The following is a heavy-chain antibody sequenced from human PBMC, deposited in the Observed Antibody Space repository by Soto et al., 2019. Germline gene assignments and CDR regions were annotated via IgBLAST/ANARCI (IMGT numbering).Heavy chain of an antibody. V-gene: IGHV1-18*01. J-gene: IGHJ6*02. Sequence: GASVKVSCKASGYTFTSYGMSWVRQAPGQGLEWMGWISAYNGNTNYAQKLQGRVTMTTDTSTSTAYMELRSLRSDDTAVYYCGTGQAGAVISPYYYYGMDVWGQGTTVAVSS. CDR1: GYTFTSYG. CDR3: GTGQAGAVISPYYYYGMDV. D-gene: IGHD3-22*01. CDR2: ISAYNGNT.